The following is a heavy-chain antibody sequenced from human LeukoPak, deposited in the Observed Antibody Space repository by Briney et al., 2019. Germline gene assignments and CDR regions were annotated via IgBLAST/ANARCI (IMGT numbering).Heavy chain of an antibody. V-gene: IGHV3-7*01. CDR3: ARDLRYGSGSSNWFDP. Sequence: GGSLRLSCAASGFTFSSFWMSWVRQAPGKGLEWVANIKSDGSEKYYVDSVKGRFTISRDNAKNSLYLQINSLRAEDTAIYYCARDLRYGSGSSNWFDPWGQGTLVTVSS. D-gene: IGHD3-10*01. CDR2: IKSDGSEK. CDR1: GFTFSSFW. J-gene: IGHJ5*02.